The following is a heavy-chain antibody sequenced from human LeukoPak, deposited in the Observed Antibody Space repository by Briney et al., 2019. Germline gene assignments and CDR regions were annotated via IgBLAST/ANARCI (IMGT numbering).Heavy chain of an antibody. Sequence: GGSLRLSCVASGFTFSRYWMHWVRQAPGKGLVWVSHINSDGSSATYADSVKGRFTISRDNAKNTLYPQMNSLRAEDTAVYYCTRGRGTIYIFDYWGQGTLVTVSS. CDR2: INSDGSSA. D-gene: IGHD2/OR15-2a*01. J-gene: IGHJ4*02. CDR1: GFTFSRYW. CDR3: TRGRGTIYIFDY. V-gene: IGHV3-74*01.